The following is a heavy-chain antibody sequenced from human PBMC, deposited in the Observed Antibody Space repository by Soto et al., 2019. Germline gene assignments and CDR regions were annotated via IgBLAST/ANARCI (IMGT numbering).Heavy chain of an antibody. CDR1: GFTFSTYS. CDR3: ARDHYFDSSGYFEA. V-gene: IGHV3-30-3*01. J-gene: IGHJ5*02. CDR2: ISYDGSTK. D-gene: IGHD3-22*01. Sequence: QVQLVESGGGVVQPGRSLRLSCAASGFTFSTYSMHWVSQAPGKGLEWVTFISYDGSTKYYADSVKGRFTISRDNSKYTLYLQMNSLRPVDTALYYCARDHYFDSSGYFEAWGQGTLVTVSS.